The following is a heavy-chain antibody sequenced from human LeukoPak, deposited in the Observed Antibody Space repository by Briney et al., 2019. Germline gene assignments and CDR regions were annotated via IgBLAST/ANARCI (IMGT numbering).Heavy chain of an antibody. CDR3: ARTPSCSGYASIDY. V-gene: IGHV3-30*02. J-gene: IGHJ4*02. D-gene: IGHD3-3*01. CDR2: IRYDGSNI. Sequence: GGSLRLSCATSGFTFSSYGMHWVRQAPGKGLEWVAFIRYDGSNIYYADSVKGRFTISRDSSKNTLYLQMNSLRAQDTAVYYCARTPSCSGYASIDYWGQGTLVTVSS. CDR1: GFTFSSYG.